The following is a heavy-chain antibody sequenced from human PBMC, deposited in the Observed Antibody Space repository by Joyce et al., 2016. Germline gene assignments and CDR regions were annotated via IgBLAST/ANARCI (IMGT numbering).Heavy chain of an antibody. CDR3: ARGLLRYSSGWYYFDY. CDR1: GGSVSSGSDY. V-gene: IGHV4-61*01. J-gene: IGHJ4*02. CDR2: MYHSGIT. Sequence: QVQLQESGPGLVKPSETLSLKCSVSGGSVSSGSDYWTWIRQPPGKGLEWIGYMYHSGITNYNPSLKSRVSISLDTSKNQFSLKLNSVTAADTAVYYCARGLLRYSSGWYYFDYWGPGTLVTVSS. D-gene: IGHD6-19*01.